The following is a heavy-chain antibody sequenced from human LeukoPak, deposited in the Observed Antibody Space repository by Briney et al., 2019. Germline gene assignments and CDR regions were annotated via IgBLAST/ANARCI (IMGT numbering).Heavy chain of an antibody. D-gene: IGHD3-22*01. Sequence: GESLKISCKGSGYSFTSYWIGWVRQMPGKGLEWMGIIYPGDSDTRYSPSFQGQVTISVDKSISTAYLQWSSLKASDTAMYYCARSRPDSSGYYFHYYGMDVWGQGTTVTVSS. CDR3: ARSRPDSSGYYFHYYGMDV. V-gene: IGHV5-51*01. CDR1: GYSFTSYW. CDR2: IYPGDSDT. J-gene: IGHJ6*02.